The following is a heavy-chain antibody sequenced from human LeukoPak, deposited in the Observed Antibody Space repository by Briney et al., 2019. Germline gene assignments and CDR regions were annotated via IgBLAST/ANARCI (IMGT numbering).Heavy chain of an antibody. CDR1: GFTFSSYA. Sequence: GGSLGLSCAASGFTFSSYAMHWVRQAPGKGLEYVSAISSNGGSTYYANSVKGRFTISRDNSKNTLYLQMGSLRAEDMAVYYCAVLGGAQDYDFWSGYLDAFDIWGQGTMVTVSS. D-gene: IGHD3-3*01. V-gene: IGHV3-64*01. J-gene: IGHJ3*02. CDR2: ISSNGGST. CDR3: AVLGGAQDYDFWSGYLDAFDI.